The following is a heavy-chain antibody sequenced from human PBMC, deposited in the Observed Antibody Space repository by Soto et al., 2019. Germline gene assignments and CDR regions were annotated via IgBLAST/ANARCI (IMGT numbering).Heavy chain of an antibody. CDR3: ARDLPPSGVRYYYYGMDV. CDR1: GYTFTGYY. CDR2: INPNSGGT. D-gene: IGHD3-10*01. Sequence: ASVKVSCKASGYTFTGYYMHWVRQALGQGLEWMGWINPNSGGTNYAQKFQGWVTMTRDTSISTAYMELSRLRSDDTAIYYCARDLPPSGVRYYYYGMDVWGQGTTVTVS. V-gene: IGHV1-2*04. J-gene: IGHJ6*02.